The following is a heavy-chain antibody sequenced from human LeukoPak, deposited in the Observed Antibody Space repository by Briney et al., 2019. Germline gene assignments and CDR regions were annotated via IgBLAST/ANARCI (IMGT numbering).Heavy chain of an antibody. D-gene: IGHD3-16*01. Sequence: PGGSLRLSCTASGFTFSSYTMNWVRQAPGKGLEWVSAIHKGGGTTSYADSVKDRFTISRDNSKNTLFLKMNSLRAEHTAVYYCAKDSAFGGEDSWGQGTLVTVSS. CDR1: GFTFSSYT. V-gene: IGHV3-23*01. CDR3: AKDSAFGGEDS. CDR2: IHKGGGTT. J-gene: IGHJ4*02.